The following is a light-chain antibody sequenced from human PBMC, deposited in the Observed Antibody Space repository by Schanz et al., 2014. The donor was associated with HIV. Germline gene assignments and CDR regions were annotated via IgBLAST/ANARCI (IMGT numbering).Light chain of an antibody. Sequence: ETVLTQSPGSLSLSPGERATLSCRASQTVSSSSLAWYQQKRDQPPRLVIYATSTRAAGIPDRFSGTGSGTDFTLTISRLEPEDFAVYFCQYFGNSGGTFGGGTKVEIK. CDR3: QYFGNSGGT. CDR1: QTVSSSS. J-gene: IGKJ4*01. V-gene: IGKV3-20*01. CDR2: ATS.